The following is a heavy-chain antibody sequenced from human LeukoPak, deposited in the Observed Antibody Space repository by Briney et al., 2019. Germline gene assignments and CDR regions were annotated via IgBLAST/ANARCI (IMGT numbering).Heavy chain of an antibody. CDR3: ARVKSYYYDTSDKDAFDI. D-gene: IGHD3-22*01. V-gene: IGHV3-23*01. CDR1: GFTFSSYV. J-gene: IGHJ3*02. CDR2: ISGSGGRT. Sequence: GGSLRLSCAASGFTFSSYVMNWVRQAPGKGLEWVSGISGSGGRTYCADSVKGRFTISRDNSKNTLYLQMNSLRAEDTAVYYCARVKSYYYDTSDKDAFDIWGQGTMVTVSS.